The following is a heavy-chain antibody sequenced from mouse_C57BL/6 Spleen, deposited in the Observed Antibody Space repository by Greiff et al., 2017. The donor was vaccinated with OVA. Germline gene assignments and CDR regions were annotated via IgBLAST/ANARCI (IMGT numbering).Heavy chain of an antibody. CDR3: ARSEGNYDYFDY. CDR1: GYTFTSYW. Sequence: VQLQQPGAELVMPGASVKLSCKASGYTFTSYWMHWVKQRPGQGLEWIGEIDPSDSYTNYNQKFKGKSTLTVDKSSSAAYMQLSSLTAEDSAVYYCARSEGNYDYFDYWGQGTTLTVSS. V-gene: IGHV1-69*01. CDR2: IDPSDSYT. D-gene: IGHD2-1*01. J-gene: IGHJ2*01.